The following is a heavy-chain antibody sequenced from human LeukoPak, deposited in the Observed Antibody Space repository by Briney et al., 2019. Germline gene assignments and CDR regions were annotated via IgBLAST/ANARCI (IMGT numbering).Heavy chain of an antibody. CDR2: TSSDLNVK. V-gene: IGHV3-30*18. Sequence: PGGSLRLSCAASGFTFRNYVIHWVRQAPGKGLEWVAVTSSDLNVKLYADSVKGRFTISRDNSRSTLYLQMNSLRAEDTAVFYCAKDADSYGFSGYFDYWGQGTLVTDSS. CDR1: GFTFRNYV. D-gene: IGHD5-18*01. J-gene: IGHJ4*02. CDR3: AKDADSYGFSGYFDY.